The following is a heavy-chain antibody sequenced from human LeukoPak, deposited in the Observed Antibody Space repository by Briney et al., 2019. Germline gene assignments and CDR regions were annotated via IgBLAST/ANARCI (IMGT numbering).Heavy chain of an antibody. CDR1: GGSISSSSYY. Sequence: PSETLSLTCTVSGGSISSSSYYWGWIRQPPGKGLEWIGSIYYSGSTYYNPSLKSRVTISVDTSKNQFSLKLSSVTAADTAVYYCARGSSGSYGDYWGQGTLVTVSS. V-gene: IGHV4-39*07. CDR3: ARGSSGSYGDY. J-gene: IGHJ4*02. D-gene: IGHD6-19*01. CDR2: IYYSGST.